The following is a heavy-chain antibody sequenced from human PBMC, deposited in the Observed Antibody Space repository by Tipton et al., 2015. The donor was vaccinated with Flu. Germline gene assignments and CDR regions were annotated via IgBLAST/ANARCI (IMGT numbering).Heavy chain of an antibody. CDR1: GGSISGYY. CDR3: ARDSAVFPGALHY. CDR2: IYYSGST. J-gene: IGHJ4*02. D-gene: IGHD4/OR15-4a*01. Sequence: TLSLTCTVSGGSISGYYWSWIRQPPGKGLEWIAYIYYSGSTNYNPSLKSRVAISRDKSMNHFSLGVTSVTAADTAVYFCARDSAVFPGALHYWGLGQLVTVSS. V-gene: IGHV4-59*12.